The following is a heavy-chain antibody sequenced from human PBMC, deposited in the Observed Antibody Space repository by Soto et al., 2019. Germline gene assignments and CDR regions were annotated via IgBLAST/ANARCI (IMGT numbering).Heavy chain of an antibody. CDR1: GGTFSSYA. Sequence: SSVKVSCNASGGTFSSYAISWVRQAPGQGLEWMGGIIPIFGTANYAQKFQGRVTITADESTSTAYMELSSLRSEDTAVYYCASIPIVVVTRAEYFQHWGQGTLVTVSS. J-gene: IGHJ1*01. CDR2: IIPIFGTA. D-gene: IGHD3-22*01. CDR3: ASIPIVVVTRAEYFQH. V-gene: IGHV1-69*13.